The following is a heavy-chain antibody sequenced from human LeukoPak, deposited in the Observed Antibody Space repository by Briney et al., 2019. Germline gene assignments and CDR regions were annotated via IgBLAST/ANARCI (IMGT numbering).Heavy chain of an antibody. Sequence: GESLQISCEGSGYTFTSYWIAWVRQMPGKGLEWMGIIYPGDSDTRYSPSFQGQVTISADKSISTAYLQWSSLKASDTAMYYCARGTVRYYYGSGSYYFDYWGQGTLVTVSS. CDR2: IYPGDSDT. CDR1: GYTFTSYW. J-gene: IGHJ4*02. CDR3: ARGTVRYYYGSGSYYFDY. V-gene: IGHV5-51*01. D-gene: IGHD3-10*01.